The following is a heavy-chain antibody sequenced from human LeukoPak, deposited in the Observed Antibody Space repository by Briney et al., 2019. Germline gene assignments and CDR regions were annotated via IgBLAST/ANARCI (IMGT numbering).Heavy chain of an antibody. D-gene: IGHD3-9*01. J-gene: IGHJ5*02. CDR3: AKLVARSVLLNWFDP. CDR1: GFTVSSNY. V-gene: IGHV3-53*01. CDR2: IYSGGST. Sequence: GGSVRLSCAASGFTVSSNYMSWVRQAPGKGLEWVSVIYSGGSTYYADSVKGRFTISRDNSKNTLYLQMNSLRAEDTAVYYCAKLVARSVLLNWFDPWGQGTLLTVSS.